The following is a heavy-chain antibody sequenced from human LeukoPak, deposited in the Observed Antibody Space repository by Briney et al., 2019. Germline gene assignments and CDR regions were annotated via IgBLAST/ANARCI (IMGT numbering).Heavy chain of an antibody. J-gene: IGHJ4*02. D-gene: IGHD2-15*01. CDR3: ARDRRYCSGGSCYYFDY. V-gene: IGHV1-2*06. CDR2: INPNSGGT. Sequence: ASVKVSXKASGYTFTGYYMHWVRQAPGQGLEWMGRINPNSGGTNYAQKFQGRVTMTRDTSISTAYMELSRLRSDDTAVYYCARDRRYCSGGSCYYFDYWGQGTLVTVSS. CDR1: GYTFTGYY.